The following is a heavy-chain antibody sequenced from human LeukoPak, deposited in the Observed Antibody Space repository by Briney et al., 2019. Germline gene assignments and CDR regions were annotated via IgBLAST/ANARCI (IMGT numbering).Heavy chain of an antibody. CDR3: ARQIPLAGTFYFDN. CDR1: GFTVSSNY. CDR2: IYSGGTT. V-gene: IGHV3-53*01. D-gene: IGHD6-19*01. Sequence: GGSLRLSCAASGFTVSSNYMSWVRQAPGKGLEWVSVIYSGGTTYYADSVKGRFTISRDGSGNTLYLQMNSLRAEDTAVYFCARQIPLAGTFYFDNWGQGTLVAVSS. J-gene: IGHJ4*02.